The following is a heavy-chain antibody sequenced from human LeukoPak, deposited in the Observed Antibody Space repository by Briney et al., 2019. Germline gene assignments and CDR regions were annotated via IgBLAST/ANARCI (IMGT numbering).Heavy chain of an antibody. D-gene: IGHD3-22*01. CDR3: TGGYYDSRPYYFDY. CDR2: ISNDGSNK. CDR1: GFTFSRYG. V-gene: IGHV3-30*03. J-gene: IGHJ4*02. Sequence: GRSLRLSCATSGFTFSRYGMHWVRQPPGKGLEWVAVISNDGSNKYYVDSVKGRFTVSRDNSKNTLYLQMNSLRTEDTAVYYYTGGYYDSRPYYFDYWGQGTLVTVSS.